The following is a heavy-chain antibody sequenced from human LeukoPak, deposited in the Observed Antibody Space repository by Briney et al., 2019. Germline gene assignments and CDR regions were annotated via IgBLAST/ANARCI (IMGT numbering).Heavy chain of an antibody. D-gene: IGHD6-19*01. Sequence: GGSLRLSCAASGFTFSSYAMSWVRQAPGKGLEWVSAISGSGGSTYYADSVKGRFTISRDNSKNTLYLQMNSLRAEDTAVYYCAKDFLVAVAGTIDYWGQGTLVTVSS. CDR3: AKDFLVAVAGTIDY. J-gene: IGHJ4*02. V-gene: IGHV3-23*01. CDR2: ISGSGGST. CDR1: GFTFSSYA.